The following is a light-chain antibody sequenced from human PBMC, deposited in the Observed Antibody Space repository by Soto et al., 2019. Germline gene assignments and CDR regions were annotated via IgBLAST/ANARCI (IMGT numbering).Light chain of an antibody. CDR2: KTS. CDR1: QSISIW. Sequence: DIHMTQSPSTLSASVGDRVTITCRASQSISIWLAWYQQKPGKAPNLLIYKTSSLETGVPSRFSGSGSGTEFTLTISSLQPDDFATYYCQHWHDYSWTFGQGTKVXXK. V-gene: IGKV1-5*03. J-gene: IGKJ1*01. CDR3: QHWHDYSWT.